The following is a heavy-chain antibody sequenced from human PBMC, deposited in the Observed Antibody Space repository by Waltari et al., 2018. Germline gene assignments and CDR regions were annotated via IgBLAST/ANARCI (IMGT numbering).Heavy chain of an antibody. J-gene: IGHJ4*02. D-gene: IGHD4-17*01. CDR3: AKGYGEHGGVFEY. CDR2: IRYDGSNK. Sequence: QVQLVESGGGVVQPGGSLRLSCAASGFTFSSYGMAWVRQAPGKGLEWVACIRYDGSNKYYADSVKGRFTISRDNSKNTLYLQMNSLRPEDTAMYYCAKGYGEHGGVFEYWGQGILVTDSS. CDR1: GFTFSSYG. V-gene: IGHV3-30*02.